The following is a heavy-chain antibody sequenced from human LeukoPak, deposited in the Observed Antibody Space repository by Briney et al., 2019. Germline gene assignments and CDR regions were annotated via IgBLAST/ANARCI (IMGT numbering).Heavy chain of an antibody. V-gene: IGHV3-21*01. CDR3: AKDLHSYYYDSSGPCFDY. CDR2: ISSSSSYI. Sequence: GGSLRLSCAASGFTFSSYSMNWVRQAPGKGLEWVSSISSSSSYIYYADSVKGRFTISRDNAKNSLYLQMNSLRAEDTAVYYCAKDLHSYYYDSSGPCFDYWGQGTLVTVSS. D-gene: IGHD3-22*01. J-gene: IGHJ4*02. CDR1: GFTFSSYS.